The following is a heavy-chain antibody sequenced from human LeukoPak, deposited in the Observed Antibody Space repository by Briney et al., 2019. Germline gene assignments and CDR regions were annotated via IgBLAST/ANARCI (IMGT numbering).Heavy chain of an antibody. CDR3: AKDQTVGPTTRRHLFDY. V-gene: IGHV3-23*01. J-gene: IGHJ4*02. D-gene: IGHD1-26*01. CDR1: GFTVISSF. Sequence: GGSLRLSCAASGFTVISSFIYWVRRAPGKGLEWVSGISGSGGSAYYADSVKGRFTISRDNSKNTLYLQMNSLRAEDTAVYYCAKDQTVGPTTRRHLFDYWGQGTLVSVSS. CDR2: ISGSGGSA.